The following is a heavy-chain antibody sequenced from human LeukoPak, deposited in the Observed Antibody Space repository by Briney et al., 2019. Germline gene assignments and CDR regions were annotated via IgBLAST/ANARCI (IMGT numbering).Heavy chain of an antibody. CDR2: IYYSGST. CDR3: ARDYSGYDGFDY. D-gene: IGHD5-12*01. J-gene: IGHJ4*02. V-gene: IGHV4-39*07. CDR1: GGSISSSSYY. Sequence: TSETLSLTCTVSGGSISSSSYYWGWIRQPPGKGLEWIGSIYYSGSTYYNPSLKSRVTISVDTSKNQFSLKLSSVTAADTAVYYCARDYSGYDGFDYWGQGTLVTVSS.